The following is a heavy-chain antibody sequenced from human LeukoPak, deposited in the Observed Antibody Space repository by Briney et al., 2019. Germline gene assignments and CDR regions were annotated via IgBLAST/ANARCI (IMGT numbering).Heavy chain of an antibody. CDR2: IYYTGST. CDR1: GGSVSSGSYY. V-gene: IGHV4-61*03. CDR3: ARNSGDY. D-gene: IGHD4-23*01. Sequence: SETLSLTCTVSGGSVSSGSYYWSWIRQPPGKGLEWIGYIYYTGSTSYNPSLKSRVTIAVDTSKNHFSLKLSSVTAADTAVYYCARNSGDYWGQGTLVTVSS. J-gene: IGHJ4*02.